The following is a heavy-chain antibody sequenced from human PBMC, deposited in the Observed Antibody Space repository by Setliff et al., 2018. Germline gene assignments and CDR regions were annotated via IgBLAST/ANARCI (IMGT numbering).Heavy chain of an antibody. Sequence: SVKVSCKASGGTFSNYGVSWVRQAPGQGLEWMGGTIPLFGTTDYAQKFHGRVTIITDESTSTAYTELSSLTSDDTAVYYCAINVHTAGGADFWGQGTLVTVSS. CDR2: TIPLFGTT. D-gene: IGHD1-26*01. J-gene: IGHJ4*02. CDR3: AINVHTAGGADF. V-gene: IGHV1-69*05. CDR1: GGTFSNYG.